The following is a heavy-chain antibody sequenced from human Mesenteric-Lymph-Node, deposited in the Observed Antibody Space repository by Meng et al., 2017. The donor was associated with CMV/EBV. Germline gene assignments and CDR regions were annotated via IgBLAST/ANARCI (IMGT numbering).Heavy chain of an antibody. CDR1: GDSVSSRTYY. D-gene: IGHD2-2*01. CDR3: ARGRVGPSSTSNWFDP. V-gene: IGHV4-61*01. CDR2: IYYIGNT. Sequence: SETLSLTCTVSGDSVSSRTYYWNWIRQPRGKGLEWIGYIYYIGNTVYNPSLKSRVTISIDTSKNQFSLELTSVTAADTAVYYCARGRVGPSSTSNWFDPWGQGTLVTVSS. J-gene: IGHJ5*02.